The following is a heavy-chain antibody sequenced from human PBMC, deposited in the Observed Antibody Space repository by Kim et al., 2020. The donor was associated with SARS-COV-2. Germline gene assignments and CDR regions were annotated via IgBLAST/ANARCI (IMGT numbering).Heavy chain of an antibody. Sequence: GGSLRLSCAASGFTFSSYGMHWVRQAPGKGLEWVAVISYDGSNKYYADSVKGRFTISRDNSKNTLYLQMNSLRAEDTAVYYCARDQEAGYSSSWTGFDPWGQGTLVTVSS. V-gene: IGHV3-33*05. CDR3: ARDQEAGYSSSWTGFDP. CDR1: GFTFSSYG. CDR2: ISYDGSNK. D-gene: IGHD6-13*01. J-gene: IGHJ5*02.